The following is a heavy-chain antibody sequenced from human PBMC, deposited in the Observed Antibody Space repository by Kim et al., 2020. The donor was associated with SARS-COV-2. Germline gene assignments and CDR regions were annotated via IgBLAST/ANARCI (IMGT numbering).Heavy chain of an antibody. V-gene: IGHV6-1*01. Sequence: SQTLSLTCAISGDSVSSNSAAWNWIRQSPSRGLEWLGRTYYRSKWYNDYAVSVKSRITINPDTSKNQFSLQLTSVTPEDTAVYYCARESHPWGRGYAGSIDYWGQGTLVTVSS. CDR1: GDSVSSNSAA. D-gene: IGHD5-12*01. CDR3: ARESHPWGRGYAGSIDY. J-gene: IGHJ4*02. CDR2: TYYRSKWYN.